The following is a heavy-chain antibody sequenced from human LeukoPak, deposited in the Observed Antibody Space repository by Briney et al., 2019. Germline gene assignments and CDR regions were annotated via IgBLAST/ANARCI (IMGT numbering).Heavy chain of an antibody. Sequence: ASVKVSCKASGYTFTGYYMHWVRQAPGQGLEWMGWINPNSGDTNFAQRFQGRVTMTRDTSIRAAYMELSSLRSEDTAVYYCARDGGRDGYNYGSDYWGQGTLVTVSS. D-gene: IGHD5-24*01. J-gene: IGHJ4*02. CDR3: ARDGGRDGYNYGSDY. CDR2: INPNSGDT. CDR1: GYTFTGYY. V-gene: IGHV1-2*02.